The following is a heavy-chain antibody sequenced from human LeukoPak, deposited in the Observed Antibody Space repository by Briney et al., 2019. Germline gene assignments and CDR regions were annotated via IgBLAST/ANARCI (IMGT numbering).Heavy chain of an antibody. V-gene: IGHV6-1*01. CDR1: GDSFSSNSAA. D-gene: IGHD5-24*01. J-gene: IGHJ3*02. CDR3: ARERRQFIGDRLAFDI. CDR2: TYYRSKWYN. Sequence: SQTLSLTCAISGDSFSSNSAAWNWIRQSPSRGLEWLGRTYYRSKWYNDYAVSVNSRITINPDTSKNQFSLQLNSVTPEDTAVYYCARERRQFIGDRLAFDIWGQGTMVTVSS.